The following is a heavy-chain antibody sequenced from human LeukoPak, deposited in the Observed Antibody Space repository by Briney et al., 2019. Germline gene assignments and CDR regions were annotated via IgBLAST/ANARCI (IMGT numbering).Heavy chain of an antibody. J-gene: IGHJ4*02. Sequence: GGSLRLSCAASGFTFSDYYMSWIRQAPGKGLEWVLYIGSSSTNTNYADSVKGRFTISRDNAKNSLCLQMNSLRAEDTAVYYCARSVEYYFDYWGQGTLVTVSS. D-gene: IGHD4-23*01. V-gene: IGHV3-11*03. CDR2: IGSSSTNT. CDR3: ARSVEYYFDY. CDR1: GFTFSDYY.